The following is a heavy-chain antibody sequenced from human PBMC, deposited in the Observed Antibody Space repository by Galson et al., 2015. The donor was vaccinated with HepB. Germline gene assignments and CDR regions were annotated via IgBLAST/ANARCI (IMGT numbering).Heavy chain of an antibody. D-gene: IGHD1-26*01. CDR3: ARGRVESATVSGINWFDP. CDR2: ISYDGSTT. CDR1: GFTFSSYG. J-gene: IGHJ5*02. Sequence: SLRLSCAASGFTFSSYGMHWVRQAPGKGLEWVALISYDGSTTYYADSVKGRFTISRDNSKNTLSLQMNSLRPEDTAIYYCARGRVESATVSGINWFDPWGQGSLVTVSS. V-gene: IGHV3-30*19.